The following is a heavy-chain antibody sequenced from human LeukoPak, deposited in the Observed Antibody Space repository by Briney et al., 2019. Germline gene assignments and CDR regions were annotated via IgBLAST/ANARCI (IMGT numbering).Heavy chain of an antibody. CDR2: INHSGST. V-gene: IGHV4-38-2*02. CDR3: ARGRGLRFLEWAPLAFDI. D-gene: IGHD3-3*01. CDR1: GYSISSGYY. Sequence: SETLSLTCTVSGYSISSGYYWGWIRQPPGKGLEWIGEINHSGSTNYNPSLKSRVTISVDTSKNQFSLKLSSVTAADTAVYYCARGRGLRFLEWAPLAFDIWGQGTMVTVSS. J-gene: IGHJ3*02.